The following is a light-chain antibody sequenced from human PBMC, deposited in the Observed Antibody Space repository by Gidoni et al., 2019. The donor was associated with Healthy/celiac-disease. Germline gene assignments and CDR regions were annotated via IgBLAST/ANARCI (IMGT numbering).Light chain of an antibody. V-gene: IGKV1-8*01. Sequence: ASTGDRVPITCRASQGISSYLAWYQQKPGKAPKLLIYAASTLQSGVPSRFSGSGSGTDFTLTISCLQSEDFATYYCQQYYSYPFTFGGGTKVEIK. CDR3: QQYYSYPFT. CDR2: AAS. CDR1: QGISSY. J-gene: IGKJ4*01.